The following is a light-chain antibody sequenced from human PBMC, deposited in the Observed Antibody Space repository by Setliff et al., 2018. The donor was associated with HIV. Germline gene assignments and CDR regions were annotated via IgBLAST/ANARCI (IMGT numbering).Light chain of an antibody. CDR3: SSYTDNSTLDV. CDR2: DVS. V-gene: IGLV2-14*03. Sequence: QSVLTQPASVSGSPGQSITISCTGTSSDVGGFNYVCWYQQHPGKAPKLMIYDVSYRPSGISRRFSGSKSGSTASLTISGLQTEDEADYYCSSYTDNSTLDVFGTGTKVTVL. J-gene: IGLJ1*01. CDR1: SSDVGGFNY.